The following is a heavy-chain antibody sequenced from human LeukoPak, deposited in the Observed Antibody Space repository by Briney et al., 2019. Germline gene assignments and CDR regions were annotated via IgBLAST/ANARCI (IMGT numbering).Heavy chain of an antibody. J-gene: IGHJ6*03. Sequence: GGSLRLSCAASGFTFSSYGMSWVRQAPGKGLEWVSAISGSGGSTYYADSVKGRFTISRDNSKNTLYLQMNSLRAEDTAVYYCAKGPRWQQLAYYYYYYMDVWGKGTTVTISS. CDR2: ISGSGGST. V-gene: IGHV3-23*01. D-gene: IGHD6-13*01. CDR3: AKGPRWQQLAYYYYYYMDV. CDR1: GFTFSSYG.